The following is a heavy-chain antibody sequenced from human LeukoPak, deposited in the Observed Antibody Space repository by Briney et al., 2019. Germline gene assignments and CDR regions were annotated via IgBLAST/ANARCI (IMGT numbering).Heavy chain of an antibody. CDR3: AKDGGLWVSAHWGDS. CDR1: GFTFSSYT. V-gene: IGHV3-23*01. D-gene: IGHD7-27*01. CDR2: ITTSDGNT. J-gene: IGHJ4*02. Sequence: PGGSLRLSCAASGFTFSSYTMSWVRQAPGKGLEWVSPITTSDGNTYYADSVKGRFTVSRDNSKNTLFLQMNSLRAEDTAVYYCAKDGGLWVSAHWGDSWGRGPLVTVSS.